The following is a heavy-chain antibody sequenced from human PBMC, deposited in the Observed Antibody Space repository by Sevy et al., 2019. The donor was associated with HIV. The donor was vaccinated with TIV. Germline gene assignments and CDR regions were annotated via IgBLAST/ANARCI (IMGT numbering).Heavy chain of an antibody. D-gene: IGHD1-26*01. CDR1: GFTFSDYY. J-gene: IGHJ4*02. Sequence: GGSLRLSCSASGFTFSDYYMNWIRQAPGKGLEWISYISFSSNYTMYADSVTGRFTISRDNAKNSLYLQMNSLRAEDTAVYYCARALVGANLGTDYWGQGSLVTVSS. CDR3: ARALVGANLGTDY. V-gene: IGHV3-11*06. CDR2: ISFSSNYT.